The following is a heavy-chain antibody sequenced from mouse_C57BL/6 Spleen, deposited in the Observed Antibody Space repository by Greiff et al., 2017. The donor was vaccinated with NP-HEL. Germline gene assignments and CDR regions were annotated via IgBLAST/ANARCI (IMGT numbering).Heavy chain of an antibody. CDR2: ISSGGSYT. J-gene: IGHJ1*03. CDR1: GFTFSSYG. D-gene: IGHD2-2*01. Sequence: EVQVVESGGDLVKPGGSLKLSCAASGFTFSSYGMSWVRQTPDKRLEWVATISSGGSYTYYPDSVKGRFTISRDNAKNTLYLQMSSLKSEDTAMYYCARHGSQPDYWYFDVWGTGTTVTVSS. CDR3: ARHGSQPDYWYFDV. V-gene: IGHV5-6*01.